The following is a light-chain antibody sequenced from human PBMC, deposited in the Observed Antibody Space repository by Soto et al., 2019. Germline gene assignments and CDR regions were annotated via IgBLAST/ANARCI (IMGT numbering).Light chain of an antibody. Sequence: EIVMSQSPVTLSVSPGERATLSCRASQSVSSNYLAWYQQKPGQAPRLLIYGASTRATGIPDRFSGSGSGTDFTLTISSLEFGDSAVYYCQQYGSSPTWTFGQGTKVDIK. CDR3: QQYGSSPTWT. V-gene: IGKV3-20*01. J-gene: IGKJ1*01. CDR1: QSVSSNY. CDR2: GAS.